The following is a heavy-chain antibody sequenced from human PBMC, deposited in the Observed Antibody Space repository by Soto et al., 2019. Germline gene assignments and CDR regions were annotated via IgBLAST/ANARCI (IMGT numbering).Heavy chain of an antibody. CDR1: GYTFTSYD. Sequence: QVQLVQSGAEVKKPGASVKVSCKASGYTFTSYDINWVRQATGQGLEWMGWMNPNSGNTGYAQKFQGRVSMTRTTSITTAYMDLSSLRSDDTAVYYCARGPSGGSGSQWFDPWGQGTLVTVSS. D-gene: IGHD3-10*01. V-gene: IGHV1-8*01. CDR2: MNPNSGNT. CDR3: ARGPSGGSGSQWFDP. J-gene: IGHJ5*02.